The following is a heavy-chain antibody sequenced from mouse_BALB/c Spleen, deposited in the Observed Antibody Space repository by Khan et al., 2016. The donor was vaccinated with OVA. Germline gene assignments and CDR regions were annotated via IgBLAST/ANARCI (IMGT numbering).Heavy chain of an antibody. J-gene: IGHJ2*02. CDR3: ARVNGSSGVDY. D-gene: IGHD1-1*01. CDR2: IGSGGST. V-gene: IGHV5-6-5*01. CDR1: GFTFSRYP. Sequence: EVELVESGGGLVKPGGSLKLSCAASGFTFSRYPMSWVRQTPEKRLEWVASIGSGGSTYHPDSGKGRFTISRDNARNIMFLQMSSMRSEYTSMYFCARVNGSSGVDYWGQGTSLTVSS.